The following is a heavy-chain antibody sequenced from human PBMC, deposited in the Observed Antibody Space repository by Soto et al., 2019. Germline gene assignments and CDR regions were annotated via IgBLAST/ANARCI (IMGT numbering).Heavy chain of an antibody. Sequence: SETLSLTCAVSCGSINSGAFSSSWIRQPPGKGLEWIGYVTHSGTADSIPSLNGRLTLSVHSSQTQFSLKLTSVTAADSAFYYCARIHWAQSSLDYWGRGILVTVSS. D-gene: IGHD6-19*01. CDR2: VTHSGTA. CDR3: ARIHWAQSSLDY. CDR1: CGSINSGAFS. J-gene: IGHJ4*02. V-gene: IGHV4-30-2*01.